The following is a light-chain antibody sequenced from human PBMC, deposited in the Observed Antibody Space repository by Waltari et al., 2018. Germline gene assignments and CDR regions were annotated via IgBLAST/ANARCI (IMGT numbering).Light chain of an antibody. V-gene: IGKV4-1*01. CDR1: QSILYTSNNKNY. CDR3: QQYYATPLS. CDR2: WAS. J-gene: IGKJ4*01. Sequence: DIVMTQSPDSLAVSLGDRATINCNSSQSILYTSNNKNYFAWYQQKPRQPPKLLIYWASTRESGVPDRFNGSGSGTDFTLTISDLQAEDVAVYYCQQYYATPLSFGGGTKVEI.